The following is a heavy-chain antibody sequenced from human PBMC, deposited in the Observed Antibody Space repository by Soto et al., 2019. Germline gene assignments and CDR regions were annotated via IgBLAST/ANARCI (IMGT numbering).Heavy chain of an antibody. CDR2: ISGSGGST. Sequence: EVQLLESGGELVQPGGSLRLSCAGPGFTFSTYAMAWVRQAPGKGLEWVSAISGSGGSTFYADSVKGRFTISRDNSRNTLYLQMNSLRTEDTAVYYCAKETIEGVNFENWGQGALVTVSS. CDR3: AKETIEGVNFEN. V-gene: IGHV3-23*01. CDR1: GFTFSTYA. J-gene: IGHJ4*02. D-gene: IGHD3-16*01.